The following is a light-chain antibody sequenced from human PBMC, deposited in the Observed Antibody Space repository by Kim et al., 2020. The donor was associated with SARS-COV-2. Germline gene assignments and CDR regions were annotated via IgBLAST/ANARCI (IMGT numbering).Light chain of an antibody. J-gene: IGLJ3*02. CDR1: RLRSYY. CDR2: EKN. V-gene: IGLV3-19*01. CDR3: NSRESGVNHVV. Sequence: ALGQTVRSQCQRDRLRSYYASWYQQKPGQAPVIVIYEKNNRPSGIPDRCSGSSSGNTASLTITGAQAEDEADYYCNSRESGVNHVVFGGGTQLTVL.